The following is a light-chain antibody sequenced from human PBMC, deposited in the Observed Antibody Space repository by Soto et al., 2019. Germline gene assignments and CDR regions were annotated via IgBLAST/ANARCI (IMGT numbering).Light chain of an antibody. J-gene: IGKJ2*01. Sequence: EIVLTQSPGTLSLSPGERATLSCRASQSVSSSYLAWYQQKPGQAPRLLIYGASSRATGIPDRFSGNGSGTDFTLTISRLEPEDFAVYYCQQYGISPPYTFGQGTKLEIK. CDR2: GAS. CDR1: QSVSSSY. CDR3: QQYGISPPYT. V-gene: IGKV3-20*01.